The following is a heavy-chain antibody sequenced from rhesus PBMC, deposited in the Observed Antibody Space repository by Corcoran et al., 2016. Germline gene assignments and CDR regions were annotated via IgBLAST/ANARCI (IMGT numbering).Heavy chain of an antibody. CDR2: IGGSSGST. J-gene: IGHJ4*01. V-gene: IGHV4S5*01. CDR3: ARSSIVLGHSG. CDR1: GGSISGYS. D-gene: IGHD2-2*01. Sequence: QVQLEESGPGLVKPSETLSLTCAVPGGSISGYSGNWIRQPPGKGREWIGYIGGSSGSTDYNPSLKSRVTISTDTSKNQLSLRLSSVTAADTAVYYCARSSIVLGHSGWGQGVLVTVSS.